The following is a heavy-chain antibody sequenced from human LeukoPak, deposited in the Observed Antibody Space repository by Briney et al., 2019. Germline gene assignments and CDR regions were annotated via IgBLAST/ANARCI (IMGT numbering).Heavy chain of an antibody. Sequence: SETLSLTCAVSGGSISSSNWWSWVRQPPGKGLEWIGEIYHSGSTYYNPSLKSRVTISVDTSKNQFSLKLSSVTAADTAVYYCARHGDSSQWVIDYWGQGTLVTVSS. CDR3: ARHGDSSQWVIDY. D-gene: IGHD3-22*01. V-gene: IGHV4-4*02. J-gene: IGHJ4*02. CDR2: IYHSGST. CDR1: GGSISSSNW.